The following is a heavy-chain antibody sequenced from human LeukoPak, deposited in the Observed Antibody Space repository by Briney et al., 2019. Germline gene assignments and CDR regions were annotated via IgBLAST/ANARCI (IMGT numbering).Heavy chain of an antibody. D-gene: IGHD2-21*01. Sequence: PGGSLRLSCAASGFSIGSHPMNWVRQAPGKGLEWVSGITGSGDYTYYIDSVQGRFTISRDNSKNMLFLQMNSLRAEDTAVYYCARGVMAARLYYFDYWGRGILVTVSS. CDR3: ARGVMAARLYYFDY. J-gene: IGHJ4*02. CDR1: GFSIGSHP. V-gene: IGHV3-23*01. CDR2: ITGSGDYT.